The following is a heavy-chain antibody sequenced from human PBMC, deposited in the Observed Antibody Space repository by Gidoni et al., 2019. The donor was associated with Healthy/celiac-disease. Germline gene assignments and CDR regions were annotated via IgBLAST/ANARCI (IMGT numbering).Heavy chain of an antibody. CDR1: GVSISSSNW. Sequence: QVQLQESGPGLVTPSGTLSLTCAVSGVSISSSNWWSWVRQPPGKGLEWIGEIYHSGSTNYNPSLKSRVTISVDKSKNQFSLKLSSVTAADTAVYYCARDSGSGYYYMFDYWGQGTLVTVSS. CDR2: IYHSGST. D-gene: IGHD3-22*01. CDR3: ARDSGSGYYYMFDY. V-gene: IGHV4-4*02. J-gene: IGHJ4*02.